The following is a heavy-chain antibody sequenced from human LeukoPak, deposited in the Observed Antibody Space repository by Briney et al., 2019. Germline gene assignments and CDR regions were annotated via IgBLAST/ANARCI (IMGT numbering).Heavy chain of an antibody. J-gene: IGHJ4*02. Sequence: GRSLRLSCAASGFTFSSYAMHWVRQAPGKGLEWVAVISYDGSNKYYADSVKGRFTISRDNSKNTLYLQMNSLSPEDTAVYYCATAGAGYNWNPIDYWGQGTLVTVSS. CDR3: ATAGAGYNWNPIDY. D-gene: IGHD1-20*01. CDR2: ISYDGSNK. CDR1: GFTFSSYA. V-gene: IGHV3-30-3*01.